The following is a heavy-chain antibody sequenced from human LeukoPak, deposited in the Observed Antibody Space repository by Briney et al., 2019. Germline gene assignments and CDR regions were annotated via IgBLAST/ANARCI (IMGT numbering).Heavy chain of an antibody. J-gene: IGHJ4*02. CDR1: GFTFSSYA. CDR3: TRDEGMAPTKRGFDF. V-gene: IGHV3-23*01. CDR2: ISGSGGST. D-gene: IGHD3-10*01. Sequence: GTSLRLSCAASGFTFSSYAMSWVRQAPGKGLEWVSAISGSGGSTYYADSVKGRFTISRDNSKNTLYLQMNSLRAEDTAVYYCTRDEGMAPTKRGFDFWGQGTLVTVSS.